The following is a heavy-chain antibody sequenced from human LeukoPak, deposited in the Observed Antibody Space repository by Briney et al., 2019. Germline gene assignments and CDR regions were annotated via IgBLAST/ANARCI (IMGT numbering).Heavy chain of an antibody. CDR3: AKCAYSGSWPFYYYYYMDV. J-gene: IGHJ6*03. CDR1: GFTFSSYA. V-gene: IGHV3-23*01. Sequence: GGSLRLSCAASGFTFSSYAMSWVRQAPGKGLEWVSAISGSGGSTYYADSVKGRFTISRDNSKNTLYLQMNSLRAEDTAVYYCAKCAYSGSWPFYYYYYMDVWGKGTTVTVSS. CDR2: ISGSGGST. D-gene: IGHD1-26*01.